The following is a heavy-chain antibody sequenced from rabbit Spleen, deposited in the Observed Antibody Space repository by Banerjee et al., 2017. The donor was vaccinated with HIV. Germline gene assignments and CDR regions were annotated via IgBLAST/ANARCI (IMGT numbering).Heavy chain of an antibody. Sequence: QLKESGGGLVQPGGSLKLSCKASGFDFNSYYMSWVRQAPGKGLEWIGYIDPIFGGTYYASWVNGRFSISRENTQNTVSLQLNSLTVADTATHFCVRNSGWGVSYFTLWGPGTLVTVS. CDR1: GFDFNSYY. CDR3: VRNSGWGVSYFTL. CDR2: IDPIFGGT. J-gene: IGHJ4*01. V-gene: IGHV1S7*01. D-gene: IGHD4-1*01.